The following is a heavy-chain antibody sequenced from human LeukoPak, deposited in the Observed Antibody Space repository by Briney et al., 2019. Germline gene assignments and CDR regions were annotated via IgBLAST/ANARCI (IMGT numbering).Heavy chain of an antibody. CDR2: IKSKTDGGTT. J-gene: IGHJ4*02. Sequence: GGSLRLSCAASGFTFSNAWMSWVRQAPGKGLEWVGRIKSKTDGGTTDYAAPVKGRFTISRDNSKNTLYLQMNSLRAEDTAVYYCAKNAHYQGYSYGGIDYWGQGTLVTVSS. D-gene: IGHD5-18*01. V-gene: IGHV3-15*01. CDR1: GFTFSNAW. CDR3: AKNAHYQGYSYGGIDY.